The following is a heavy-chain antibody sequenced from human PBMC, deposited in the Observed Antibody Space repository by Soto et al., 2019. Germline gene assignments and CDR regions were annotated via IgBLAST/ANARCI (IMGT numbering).Heavy chain of an antibody. V-gene: IGHV4-31*02. CDR3: AIDRVRRDNKSYGMDV. J-gene: IGHJ6*02. CDR2: IFYTGSA. Sequence: WTWIRQHPGKGLEWIGNIFYTGSANYNPSLKSRLSISVDTSKNQFSLKLTSLTAADTAIYYCAIDRVRRDNKSYGMDVWGQGTTVTVS. D-gene: IGHD2-21*01.